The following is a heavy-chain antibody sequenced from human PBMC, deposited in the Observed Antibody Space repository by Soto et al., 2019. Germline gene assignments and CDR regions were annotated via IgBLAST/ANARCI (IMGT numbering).Heavy chain of an antibody. V-gene: IGHV4-59*12. CDR1: GGSISSYY. Sequence: SETLSLTCTVSGGSISSYYWSWIRQPPGKGLEWIGYIYYSGSTNYNPSLKSRVTISVDTSKNQFSLKLSSVNAADTAVYYCARGHEPITMVRNLMGGFDYWGQGTLVTVSS. CDR2: IYYSGST. J-gene: IGHJ4*02. D-gene: IGHD3-10*01. CDR3: ARGHEPITMVRNLMGGFDY.